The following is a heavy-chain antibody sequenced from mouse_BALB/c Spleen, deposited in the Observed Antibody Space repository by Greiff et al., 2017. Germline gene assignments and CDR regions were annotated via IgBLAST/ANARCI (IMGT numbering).Heavy chain of an antibody. Sequence: EVKLEESGGGLVKPGGSLKLSCAASGFTFSSYAMSWVRQTPEKRLEWVASISSGGSTYYPDSVKGRFTISRDNARNILYLQMSSLRSEDTAMYYCARGRDGYSYFDYWGQGTTLTVSS. D-gene: IGHD2-3*01. J-gene: IGHJ2*01. CDR1: GFTFSSYA. CDR3: ARGRDGYSYFDY. CDR2: ISSGGST. V-gene: IGHV5-6-5*01.